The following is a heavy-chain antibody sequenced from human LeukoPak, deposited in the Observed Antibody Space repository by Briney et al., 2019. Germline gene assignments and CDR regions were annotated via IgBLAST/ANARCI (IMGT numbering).Heavy chain of an antibody. J-gene: IGHJ4*02. CDR3: ARDENYDSSGYLFDY. CDR1: GYTFTGYY. V-gene: IGHV1-2*02. CDR2: IIPNSGGT. D-gene: IGHD3-22*01. Sequence: ASVKVSCKASGYTFTGYYIHWVRQAPGQGLEWVGWIIPNSGGTNYAQKFQGRVTMTRGTSISTAYMELSRLRSDDTAVYYCARDENYDSSGYLFDYWGQGTLVTVSS.